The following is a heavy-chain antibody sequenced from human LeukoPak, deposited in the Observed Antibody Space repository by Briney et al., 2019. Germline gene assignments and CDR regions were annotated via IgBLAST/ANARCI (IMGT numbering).Heavy chain of an antibody. Sequence: PGGSLRLSCAASGFTFSSYEMNWVRQAPGKGLEWVSYISSSGSTIYYADSVKGRFTISRDNAKNSLYLQMNSLRAEDTAVYYCARVVPADIGWFDPWGQGTLVTVSS. CDR2: ISSSGSTI. J-gene: IGHJ5*02. V-gene: IGHV3-48*03. CDR1: GFTFSSYE. D-gene: IGHD2-2*02. CDR3: ARVVPADIGWFDP.